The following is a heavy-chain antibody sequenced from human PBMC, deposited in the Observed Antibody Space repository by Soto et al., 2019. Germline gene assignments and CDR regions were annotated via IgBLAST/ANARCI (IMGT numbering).Heavy chain of an antibody. D-gene: IGHD3-22*01. CDR3: ARGRYYDSSGYSAGAFDI. CDR2: IIPIFGTA. J-gene: IGHJ3*02. V-gene: IGHV1-69*06. Sequence: SVKVSCTASGGTFSSYAISWVRQAPGQGLEWMGGIIPIFGTANYAQKFQGRVTITADKSTSTAYMELSSLRSEDTAVYYCARGRYYDSSGYSAGAFDICGQRTMVPVSS. CDR1: GGTFSSYA.